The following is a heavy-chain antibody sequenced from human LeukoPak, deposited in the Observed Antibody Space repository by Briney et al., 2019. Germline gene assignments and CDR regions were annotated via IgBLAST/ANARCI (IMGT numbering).Heavy chain of an antibody. Sequence: SETLSLTCAVSGDSIIGSYWSWIRQAPGKGLEWIGYIYYSVDPDYNPSLKSRVTISVEMSKKQISLRLTSVTAADTSVYYCARRRYYDSSGYNPTYYFDYWGQGILVTVSS. V-gene: IGHV4-59*01. J-gene: IGHJ4*02. CDR3: ARRRYYDSSGYNPTYYFDY. CDR1: GDSIIGSY. CDR2: IYYSVDP. D-gene: IGHD3-22*01.